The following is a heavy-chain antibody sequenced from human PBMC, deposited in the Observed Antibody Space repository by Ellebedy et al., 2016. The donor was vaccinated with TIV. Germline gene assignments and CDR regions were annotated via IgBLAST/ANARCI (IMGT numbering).Heavy chain of an antibody. V-gene: IGHV3-23*03. CDR1: GFTFSSYA. Sequence: PGGSLRLSCAASGFTFSSYAMNWVRQAPGKGLEWVSVIYSGVDGGDTYYADSVKGRFTISRDNSKSMVHLQMNSLRPEDTAVYYCAKDRTSGDGYWVFDQWGQGTLVTVSS. J-gene: IGHJ4*02. D-gene: IGHD5-18*01. CDR3: AKDRTSGDGYWVFDQ. CDR2: IYSGVDGGDT.